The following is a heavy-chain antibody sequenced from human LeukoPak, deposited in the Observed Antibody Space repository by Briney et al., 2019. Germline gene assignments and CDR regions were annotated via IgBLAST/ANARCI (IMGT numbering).Heavy chain of an antibody. J-gene: IGHJ4*02. Sequence: PSETLSLTCTVSGGSISSGGYYWSWIHQHPGKGLEWIGYIYYSGSTYYNPSLKSRVTISVDTSKNQFSLKLSSVTAADTAVYYCARDACSSTSCSFDYWGQGTLVTVSS. V-gene: IGHV4-31*03. D-gene: IGHD2-2*01. CDR3: ARDACSSTSCSFDY. CDR2: IYYSGST. CDR1: GGSISSGGYY.